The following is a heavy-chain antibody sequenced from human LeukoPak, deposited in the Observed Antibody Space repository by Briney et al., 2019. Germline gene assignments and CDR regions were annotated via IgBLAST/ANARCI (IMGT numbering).Heavy chain of an antibody. CDR2: IYYSGST. V-gene: IGHV4-39*01. CDR1: GGSISSSSYY. D-gene: IGHD3-3*01. CDR3: ATLRFLEWLLVDAFDI. Sequence: SETLSLTCTVSGGSISSSSYYWGWIRQPPGKGLDWIGSIYYSGSTYYNPSLKSRVTISVDTSKNQFSLKLSSVTAADTAVYYCATLRFLEWLLVDAFDIWGQGTMVTVSS. J-gene: IGHJ3*02.